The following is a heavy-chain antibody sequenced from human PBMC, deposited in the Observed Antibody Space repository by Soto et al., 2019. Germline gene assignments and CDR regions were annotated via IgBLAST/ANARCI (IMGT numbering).Heavy chain of an antibody. V-gene: IGHV4-39*01. CDR2: IYYSGST. CDR3: VRRSLFFFQAEDGIRYLCSVSAFLLNRSSDL. D-gene: IGHD3-9*01. J-gene: IGHJ2*01. Sequence: PPIKWLEWIGSIYYSGSTYYNPSLKSRFTISVNTSKNQFYLKLSSVTAADTAVYYCVRRSLFFFQAEDGIRYLCSVSAFLLNRSSDL.